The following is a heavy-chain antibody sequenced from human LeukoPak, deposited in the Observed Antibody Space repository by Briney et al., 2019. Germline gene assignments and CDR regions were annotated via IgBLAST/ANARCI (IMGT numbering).Heavy chain of an antibody. CDR2: ISGSGGST. Sequence: GGSLRLSCAASGFTFSSYWMSWVRQAPGKGLEWVSAISGSGGSTYYADSVKGRFIISRDNSKNTLYLQMNSLRAEDTAVYYCAAPYCTNGVCFYYMDVWGKGTTVTVSS. CDR1: GFTFSSYW. CDR3: AAPYCTNGVCFYYMDV. D-gene: IGHD2-8*01. J-gene: IGHJ6*03. V-gene: IGHV3-23*01.